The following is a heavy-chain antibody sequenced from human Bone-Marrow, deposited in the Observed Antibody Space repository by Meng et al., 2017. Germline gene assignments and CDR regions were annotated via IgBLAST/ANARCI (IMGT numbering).Heavy chain of an antibody. Sequence: SVKVSCKASGGTFSSYAISWVRQAPGQGLEWMGGIIPIFGTANYAQKFQGRVTITADKSTSTAYMELSRLRSDDTAVYYCARDPISGWYRSRFDPWGQGTLVTVSS. V-gene: IGHV1-69*06. CDR1: GGTFSSYA. CDR3: ARDPISGWYRSRFDP. CDR2: IIPIFGTA. J-gene: IGHJ5*02. D-gene: IGHD6-19*01.